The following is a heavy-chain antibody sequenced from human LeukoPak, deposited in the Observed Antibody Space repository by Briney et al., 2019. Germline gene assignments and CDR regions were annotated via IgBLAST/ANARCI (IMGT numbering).Heavy chain of an antibody. D-gene: IGHD6-6*01. V-gene: IGHV4-59*01. J-gene: IGHJ6*03. CDR2: IYYSGST. Sequence: SETLSLTCTVSGGSISSYYWSWIRQPPGKGLEWIGYIYYSGSTNYNPSLKSRVTISVDTSKNQFSLKLSSVTAADTAVYYCAGSSSSTGYYYYYYMDVWGKGTTVTVSS. CDR1: GGSISSYY. CDR3: AGSSSSTGYYYYYYMDV.